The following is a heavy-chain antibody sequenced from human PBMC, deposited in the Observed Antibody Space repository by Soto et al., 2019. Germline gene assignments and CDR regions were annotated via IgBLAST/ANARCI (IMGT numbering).Heavy chain of an antibody. D-gene: IGHD3-10*01. CDR2: IYYSGSA. CDR3: ARQLSYYYGSGQPDY. V-gene: IGHV4-39*01. J-gene: IGHJ4*02. CDR1: GGSISSSSYY. Sequence: QLQLQESGPGLVKPSETLSLTCTVSGGSISSSSYYWGWIRQPPGKGLEWIGSIYYSGSAYYNPSLKSRVTISVDTSKNQFSLKLSSVTAADTAVYYCARQLSYYYGSGQPDYWGQGTLVTVSS.